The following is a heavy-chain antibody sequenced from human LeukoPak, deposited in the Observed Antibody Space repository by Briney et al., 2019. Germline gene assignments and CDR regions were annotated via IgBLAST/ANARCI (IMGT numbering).Heavy chain of an antibody. V-gene: IGHV4-34*01. CDR1: GGSFSGYY. J-gene: IGHJ4*02. Sequence: SETLSLTCAVYGGSFSGYYWSWIRQPPGKGLEWIGEINHSGSTNYNPSLKGRVTISVDTSKNQFSLKVSSVTAADTAVYYCASLIAGTAAPYWGQGTLVTVSS. CDR2: INHSGST. D-gene: IGHD6-25*01. CDR3: ASLIAGTAAPY.